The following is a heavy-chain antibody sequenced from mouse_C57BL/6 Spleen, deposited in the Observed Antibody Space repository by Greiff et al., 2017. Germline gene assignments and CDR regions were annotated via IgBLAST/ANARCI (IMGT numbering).Heavy chain of an antibody. CDR3: ARQSLSNWDY. D-gene: IGHD4-1*01. V-gene: IGHV1-54*01. Sequence: VQLQQSGAELVRPGTSVKVSCKASGYAFTNYLIEWVKQRPGQGLEWIGVINPGSGGTNYNEKFKGKATLTADKSSSTAYMQLSSLTSEDSAVYFCARQSLSNWDYWGQGTTLTVSS. J-gene: IGHJ2*01. CDR2: INPGSGGT. CDR1: GYAFTNYL.